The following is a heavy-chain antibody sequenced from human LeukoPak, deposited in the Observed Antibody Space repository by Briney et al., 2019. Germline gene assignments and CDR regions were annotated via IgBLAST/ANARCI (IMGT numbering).Heavy chain of an antibody. CDR1: GGSISSGSYY. J-gene: IGHJ4*02. Sequence: SETLSLTCTVSGGSISSGSYYWSWGRQPGGKGLEWIGRIYTSGSTDYNPALKSRVPISVDTSKNQFSLKLSSVTAADRAVYFCARGTSPYLVGANGRRFFDYWGQGTLVTVSS. D-gene: IGHD1-26*01. CDR2: IYTSGST. V-gene: IGHV4-61*02. CDR3: ARGTSPYLVGANGRRFFDY.